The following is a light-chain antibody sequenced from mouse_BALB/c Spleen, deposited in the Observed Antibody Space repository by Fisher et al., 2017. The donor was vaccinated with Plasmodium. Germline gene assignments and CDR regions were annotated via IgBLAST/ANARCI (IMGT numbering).Light chain of an antibody. CDR1: QSIVHSNGDTY. V-gene: IGKV1-117*01. Sequence: VITQTTLSLPVSLGDQASISCRSSQSIVHSNGDTYLEWYHQKPGQSPKLLIFKASNRFSGVPARFSGSGSGKDFTLKIRRVEAEDLGVYFCSQSAHIPLTFGAGAKLELK. CDR2: KAS. J-gene: IGKJ5*01. CDR3: SQSAHIPLT.